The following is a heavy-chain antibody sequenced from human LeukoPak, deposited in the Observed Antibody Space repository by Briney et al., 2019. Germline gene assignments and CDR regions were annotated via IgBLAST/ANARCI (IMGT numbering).Heavy chain of an antibody. Sequence: GGSLRLSCAASGFTLSSYWMHWVRQAPGKGLVWVSRIKSDGRTNYADSVKGRFTISRDNAKNTVSLQMNSLRAEDTGVYYCARAPSEIGGYYPEYFRHWGQGILVIVSS. CDR1: GFTLSSYW. CDR3: ARAPSEIGGYYPEYFRH. CDR2: IKSDGRT. D-gene: IGHD3-22*01. J-gene: IGHJ1*01. V-gene: IGHV3-74*01.